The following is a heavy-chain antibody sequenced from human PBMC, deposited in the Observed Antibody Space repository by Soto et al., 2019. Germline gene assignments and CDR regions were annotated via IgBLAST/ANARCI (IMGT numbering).Heavy chain of an antibody. Sequence: SETLCLTCAVSGGSISSGGYSCHWLRQPPGKGLEWIGYIYHSGSTYYNPSLKSRVTISVDRSKNQFSLKLSPVTAADTAVYYCARGVTTVTTFGYWGQGTLVTVSS. D-gene: IGHD4-17*01. CDR3: ARGVTTVTTFGY. V-gene: IGHV4-30-2*01. CDR1: GGSISSGGYS. J-gene: IGHJ4*02. CDR2: IYHSGST.